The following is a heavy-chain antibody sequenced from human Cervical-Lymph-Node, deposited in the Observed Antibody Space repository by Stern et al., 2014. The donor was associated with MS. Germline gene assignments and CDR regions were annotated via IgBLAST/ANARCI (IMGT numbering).Heavy chain of an antibody. CDR2: IYYSGNT. CDR1: GASIDHHF. CDR3: ARATDL. J-gene: IGHJ5*02. V-gene: IGHV4-59*11. Sequence: QLQLQESGPGLLRPSETLSLTCTVSGASIDHHFWSWIRQPPGKGLEWIGYIYYSGNTNYNASLKGRVAISIDTSRTQFSLRLSSVTAADTAVYYCARATDLWGQGTLVAVSS.